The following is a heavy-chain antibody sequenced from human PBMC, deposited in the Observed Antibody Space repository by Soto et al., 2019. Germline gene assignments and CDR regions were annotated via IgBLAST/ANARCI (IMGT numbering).Heavy chain of an antibody. J-gene: IGHJ4*02. V-gene: IGHV3-23*01. CDR1: GFTFSSYA. D-gene: IGHD3-3*01. Sequence: EVQLLESGGGLVQPGGSLRLSCAASGFTFSSYAMSWVRQAPGKGLEWVSAISGSGGSTYYADSVKGRFTISRDNSKNTLYLQMNSLRAEDTAVYYCAATDYDFWSGYYADWGQGTLVTVSS. CDR2: ISGSGGST. CDR3: AATDYDFWSGYYAD.